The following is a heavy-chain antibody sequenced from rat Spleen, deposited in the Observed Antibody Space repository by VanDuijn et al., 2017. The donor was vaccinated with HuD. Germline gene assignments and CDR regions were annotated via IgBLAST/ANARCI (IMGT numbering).Heavy chain of an antibody. J-gene: IGHJ2*01. V-gene: IGHV5S13*01. CDR2: ISSGGGYT. CDR3: ARDPSTTVALDY. D-gene: IGHD1-1*01. Sequence: EVQLVESGGGVAQPGRFLKLSCAASGFTYSDYVMAWVRQDPTMGLEWVASISSGGGYTYYRDSVKGRFTISRDDAENTLYLQMDSLRSEDTATYYCARDPSTTVALDYWGQGVMVTVSS. CDR1: GFTYSDYV.